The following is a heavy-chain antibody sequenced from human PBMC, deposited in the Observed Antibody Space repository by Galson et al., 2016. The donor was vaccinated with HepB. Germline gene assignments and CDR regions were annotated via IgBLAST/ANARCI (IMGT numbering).Heavy chain of an antibody. V-gene: IGHV6-1*01. CDR3: AGGKLATGWGS. CDR2: TYYRSKWFY. D-gene: IGHD1-26*01. Sequence: CAISGDSVSSNNAGWNWIRQSPSRGLEWLGRTYYRSKWFYDYAESVKSRITIKPDTTKNQFSLQLNSVTAADTAVYFCAGGKLATGWGSWGQGILVVVSS. CDR1: GDSVSSNNAG. J-gene: IGHJ5*02.